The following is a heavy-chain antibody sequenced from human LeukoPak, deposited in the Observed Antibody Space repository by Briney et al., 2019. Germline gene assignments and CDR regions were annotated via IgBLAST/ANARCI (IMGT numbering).Heavy chain of an antibody. CDR1: GFTFSSYA. Sequence: PGGSLRLSCAASGFTFSSYAMSWVRQAPGKGLEWVSAISGSGGSTYYADSVKGRFTISRDNAKNSLYLQMNSLRAEDTAVYYCASFRSSGSFADWGQGTLVTVSS. V-gene: IGHV3-23*01. CDR3: ASFRSSGSFAD. CDR2: ISGSGGST. D-gene: IGHD6-19*01. J-gene: IGHJ4*02.